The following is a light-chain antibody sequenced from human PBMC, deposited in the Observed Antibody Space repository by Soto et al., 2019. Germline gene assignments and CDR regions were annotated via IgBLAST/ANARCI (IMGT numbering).Light chain of an antibody. J-gene: IGLJ1*01. CDR3: CSYAGSAFV. CDR1: SSDVGSYNL. Sequence: QSALTQPASVSGSPGQSITISCTGTSSDVGSYNLVSWYQHHPGKAPKLMIYEGSERPSGVSNRFSGSKSGNTASLTIFGLQAEDEADYYCCSYAGSAFVFGTGTKLTVL. V-gene: IGLV2-23*01. CDR2: EGS.